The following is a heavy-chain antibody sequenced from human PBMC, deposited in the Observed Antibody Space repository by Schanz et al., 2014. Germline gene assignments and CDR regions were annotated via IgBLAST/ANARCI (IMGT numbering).Heavy chain of an antibody. CDR2: IYYSVHT. V-gene: IGHV4-59*01. Sequence: QLQLQESGPGLVKPSETLSLTCTVSGGSISSYYWSWIRQPPGKGLEWIGYIYYSVHTNYNPSLKSRVPISVDTSKNQFSLNLISVTAADTAVYYCARQGIGYQHGRYYYYMDVWGRGTTVTVSS. D-gene: IGHD2-2*01. J-gene: IGHJ6*03. CDR3: ARQGIGYQHGRYYYYMDV. CDR1: GGSISSYY.